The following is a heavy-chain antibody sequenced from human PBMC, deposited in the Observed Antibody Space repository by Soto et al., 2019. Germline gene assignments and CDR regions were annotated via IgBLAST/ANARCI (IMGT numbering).Heavy chain of an antibody. J-gene: IGHJ1*01. D-gene: IGHD3-9*01. Sequence: QVQLQQWGAGLLKPSETLSLTCAVYGGSFSGYYWSWIRQPPGKGLEWIGEINHSGSTNYNPSLKSRVTISVDTSKNQFSLKLSSVTAADTAVYYCARADYDILTGYHKSPEYFQHWGQGTLVTVSS. CDR3: ARADYDILTGYHKSPEYFQH. CDR1: GGSFSGYY. V-gene: IGHV4-34*01. CDR2: INHSGST.